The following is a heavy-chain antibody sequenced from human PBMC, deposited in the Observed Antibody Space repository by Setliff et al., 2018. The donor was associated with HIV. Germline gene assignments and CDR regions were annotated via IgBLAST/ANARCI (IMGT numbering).Heavy chain of an antibody. D-gene: IGHD3-3*01. Sequence: SETLSLTCAVYGGSLSGYYWSWIRQSPGKGLEWIGEINHSGSTNYKPSLKSRVTISVDTSKNQLSVRLRSVTAADTAVYYCARDAPAEYYDFWSGYILWDVWGKGTTVTVSS. V-gene: IGHV4-34*01. CDR3: ARDAPAEYYDFWSGYILWDV. CDR2: INHSGST. CDR1: GGSLSGYY. J-gene: IGHJ6*04.